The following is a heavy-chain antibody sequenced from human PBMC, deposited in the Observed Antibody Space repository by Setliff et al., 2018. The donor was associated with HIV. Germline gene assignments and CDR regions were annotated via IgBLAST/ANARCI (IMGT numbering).Heavy chain of an antibody. D-gene: IGHD3-16*01. J-gene: IGHJ6*02. V-gene: IGHV3-23*01. CDR2: ISGSGDST. Sequence: GGSLRLSCAASGFTFTNYAMNWVRQAPGKGLEWVSSISGSGDSTYYADFVEGRFTISRVNAKNTLYFQMNSLRAEDTAVYYCAREEGGLYGMDVWGQGTTVTVSS. CDR3: AREEGGLYGMDV. CDR1: GFTFTNYA.